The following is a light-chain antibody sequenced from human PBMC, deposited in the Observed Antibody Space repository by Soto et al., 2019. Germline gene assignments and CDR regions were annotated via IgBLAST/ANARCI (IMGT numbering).Light chain of an antibody. Sequence: QSVLTQPPSVSGAPGQRVTISCTGSSSNIGTGYDVHWYQQLPGGAPRLLIYGNNNRPSGVPDRFSGSKSGTSASLAITGLQAEDEAVYFCQSSDGRLTTFVFVSGTKVTVL. V-gene: IGLV1-40*01. CDR3: QSSDGRLTTFV. CDR1: SSNIGTGYD. CDR2: GNN. J-gene: IGLJ1*01.